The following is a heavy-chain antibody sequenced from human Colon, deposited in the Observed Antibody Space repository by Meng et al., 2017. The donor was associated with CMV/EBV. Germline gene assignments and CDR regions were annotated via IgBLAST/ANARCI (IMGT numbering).Heavy chain of an antibody. J-gene: IGHJ5*01. CDR2: IYRNGSIINNNGSA. CDR1: GASVASHF. Sequence: SETLSLTCIVSGASVASHFLNWIRQSPGRGLEWIGSIYRNGSIINNNGSADYNPALRSRVTISVDLPKNQFSLSLEAVTAADTAVYFCARSITEYRPPLASWGPGALVTVSS. D-gene: IGHD2/OR15-2a*01. CDR3: ARSITEYRPPLAS. V-gene: IGHV4-59*02.